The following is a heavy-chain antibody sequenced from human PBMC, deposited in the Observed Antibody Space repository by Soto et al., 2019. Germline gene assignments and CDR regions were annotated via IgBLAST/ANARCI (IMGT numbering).Heavy chain of an antibody. Sequence: ASVKVSCKASGYTFTNYAIHWVRQAPGQGLEWMGIINPSGGSTSYAQKFQGRVTMTRDTSTSTVYMELSSLRSEDTAVYYCARVQGGCISTSCYFSYWGQGTLVTVSS. CDR1: GYTFTNYA. J-gene: IGHJ4*02. V-gene: IGHV1-46*01. D-gene: IGHD2-2*01. CDR2: INPSGGST. CDR3: ARVQGGCISTSCYFSY.